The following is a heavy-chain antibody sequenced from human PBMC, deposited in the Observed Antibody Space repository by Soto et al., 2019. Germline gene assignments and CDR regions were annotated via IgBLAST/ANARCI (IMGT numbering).Heavy chain of an antibody. Sequence: GGSLRLSCAASGFTFDDYAMHWVRQAPGKGLEWVSGISWNSGSIGYADSVKGRFTISRDNAKNSLYLQMNSLRAEDTALYYCAKVPSSTTGTTPLGAFDIWGQGTMVTVSS. CDR3: AKVPSSTTGTTPLGAFDI. V-gene: IGHV3-9*01. CDR2: ISWNSGSI. CDR1: GFTFDDYA. D-gene: IGHD1-1*01. J-gene: IGHJ3*02.